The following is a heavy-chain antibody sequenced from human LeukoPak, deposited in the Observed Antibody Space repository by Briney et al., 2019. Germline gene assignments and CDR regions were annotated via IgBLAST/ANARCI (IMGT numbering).Heavy chain of an antibody. V-gene: IGHV3-7*03. D-gene: IGHD6-19*01. CDR1: GFSFSSYW. Sequence: GGSLRLSCAASGFSFSSYWMNWVRRAPGKGLEWFANIKEDGSKKYYVDSVKGRFTISRDNAKNSLYLQMDSLRAEDTAVYYCARDPGRQYSSIADVWGQGTTVTVSS. CDR2: IKEDGSKK. J-gene: IGHJ6*02. CDR3: ARDPGRQYSSIADV.